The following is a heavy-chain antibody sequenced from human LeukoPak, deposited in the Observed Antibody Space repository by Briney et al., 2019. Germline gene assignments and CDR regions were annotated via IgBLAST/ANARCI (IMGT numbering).Heavy chain of an antibody. V-gene: IGHV3-21*01. CDR1: GFTFSSYS. J-gene: IGHJ4*02. CDR3: ARVVAVAGPDY. D-gene: IGHD6-19*01. CDR2: ISSSSSYI. Sequence: GGSLRLSCAASGFTFSSYSMNWVRQAPGKGLEWVSSISSSSSYIYYADSVKGRFTISRDNAKNSLYLQMNSLRAEDTAVYCCARVVAVAGPDYWGQGTLVTVSS.